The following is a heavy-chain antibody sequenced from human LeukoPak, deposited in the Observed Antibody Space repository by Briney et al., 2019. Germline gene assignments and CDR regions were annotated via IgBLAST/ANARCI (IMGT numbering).Heavy chain of an antibody. Sequence: ASVKVSCKASGYTFPNYGISWVRQAPGQGLEWMGWISAYNGDTNFAQKFQGRLSMTRDTSTNTASMELSSLRYDDTAVYYCARRTPPFPYLPTLFDFLGQGTLVTVSS. CDR1: GYTFPNYG. D-gene: IGHD1-14*01. V-gene: IGHV1-18*04. CDR3: ARRTPPFPYLPTLFDF. CDR2: ISAYNGDT. J-gene: IGHJ4*02.